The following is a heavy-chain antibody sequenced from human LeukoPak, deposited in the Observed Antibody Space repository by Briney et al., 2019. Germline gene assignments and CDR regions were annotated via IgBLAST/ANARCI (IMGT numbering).Heavy chain of an antibody. CDR3: ARDGYGSGSYGWFNP. J-gene: IGHJ5*02. V-gene: IGHV4-59*01. D-gene: IGHD3-10*01. Sequence: SETLSLTCSVSGASITSSYWSWIRQTPGKGLEWIGNIYSGSTNYNPSFESRVTVSLDTSKNQFSLRLTSVTAADTALYYCARDGYGSGSYGWFNPWGQGTLVTVSS. CDR1: GASITSSY. CDR2: IYSGST.